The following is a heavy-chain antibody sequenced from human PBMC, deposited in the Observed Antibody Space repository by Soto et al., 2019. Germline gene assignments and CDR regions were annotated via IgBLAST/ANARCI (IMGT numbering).Heavy chain of an antibody. J-gene: IGHJ6*02. CDR1: GGTFSSYA. CDR2: IIPIFGTA. V-gene: IGHV1-69*12. Sequence: VQLVQSGAEVKKPGSSVKVSCKASGGTFSSYAISWVRQAPGQGLEWMGGIIPIFGTANYAQKFQGRVTITADESTITDYMELSSLRSEDTAVYYGARDARNKDIVLVPATKRLYYYGMDVWGQGTTVTVSS. CDR3: ARDARNKDIVLVPATKRLYYYGMDV. D-gene: IGHD2-2*01.